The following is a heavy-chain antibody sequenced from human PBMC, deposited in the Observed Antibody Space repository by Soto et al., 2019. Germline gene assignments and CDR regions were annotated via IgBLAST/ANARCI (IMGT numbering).Heavy chain of an antibody. CDR3: AREMLVTSGMDV. D-gene: IGHD6-13*01. J-gene: IGHJ6*04. Sequence: GGSLRLSCAASGFTFRDSHMSWIRQAPGKGLEWVSYIGSSGTTIYYADSVKGRFTISRDNAKNSLYLQMNSLRAEDTAIYYCAREMLVTSGMDVWGKGTQVTVSS. CDR2: IGSSGTTI. CDR1: GFTFRDSH. V-gene: IGHV3-11*01.